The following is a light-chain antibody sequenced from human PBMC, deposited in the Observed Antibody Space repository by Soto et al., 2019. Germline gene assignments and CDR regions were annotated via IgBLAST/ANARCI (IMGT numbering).Light chain of an antibody. V-gene: IGKV3-15*01. CDR2: GAS. CDR1: ESVSTD. J-gene: IGKJ4*01. CDR3: QQYDVWPLT. Sequence: EIVMTQSPATLSVSPGEGATLSCRASESVSTDLAWYQHKPGQTPRLLIYGASTRATGTPARFSGRGSGTEFTLTISSLQSEDFAVYYCQQYDVWPLTFGGGSKADIK.